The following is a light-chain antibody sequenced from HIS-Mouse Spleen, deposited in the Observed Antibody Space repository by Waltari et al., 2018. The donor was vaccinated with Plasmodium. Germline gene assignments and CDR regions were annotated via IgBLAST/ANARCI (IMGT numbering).Light chain of an antibody. CDR3: QVWDSSSDHLAV. V-gene: IGLV3-21*03. CDR2: DDS. J-gene: IGLJ7*01. Sequence: SYVLTQPPSVSVAPGKTARIPCGGNNIGRKSVHWYQQTPGQAPVLVVYDDSDRPSGIPERFSGSNSGNTATLTISRVEAGDEADYYCQVWDSSSDHLAVFGGGTQLTVL. CDR1: NIGRKS.